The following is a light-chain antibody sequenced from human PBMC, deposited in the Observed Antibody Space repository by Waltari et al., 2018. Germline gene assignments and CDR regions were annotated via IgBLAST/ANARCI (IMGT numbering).Light chain of an antibody. J-gene: IGLJ3*02. Sequence: QSALTQPPSASGSPGPSVPISCTGPSSHVGAYDQFSWYQQHLGEAPKLMIYEVTKRPSGVPDRFSGSKSGNTASLTVSGLQADDEADYYCCSYTGTYNLGVFGGGTKLTVL. V-gene: IGLV2-8*01. CDR1: SSHVGAYDQ. CDR3: CSYTGTYNLGV. CDR2: EVT.